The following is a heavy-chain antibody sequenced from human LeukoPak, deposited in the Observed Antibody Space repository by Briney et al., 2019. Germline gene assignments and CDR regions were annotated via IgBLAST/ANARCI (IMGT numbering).Heavy chain of an antibody. CDR1: GFTFSSYA. Sequence: GGSLRLSCAASGFTFSSYAMSWVRQAPGGGLEWVSAISGSGGSTYYADSVKGRFTISRDNSKNTLYLQMNSLRAEDTAVYYFATSPHYCSSTSCYIYMEVWAEGPRSPSP. D-gene: IGHD2-2*02. J-gene: IGHJ6*03. CDR2: ISGSGGST. CDR3: ATSPHYCSSTSCYIYMEV. V-gene: IGHV3-23*01.